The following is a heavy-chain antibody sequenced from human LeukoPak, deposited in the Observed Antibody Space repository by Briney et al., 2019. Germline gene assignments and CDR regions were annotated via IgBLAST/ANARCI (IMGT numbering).Heavy chain of an antibody. CDR3: ARSSTYDNTGHHYLDN. V-gene: IGHV4-59*08. D-gene: IGHD3-22*01. CDR2: IYYTGST. Sequence: SETLSLTCTVSGGSISNYYWSWIRQPPEKGLEWIGYIYYTGSTNYNPSLKSRVTISVDTSTNQFSLKLSSVTAADTAVYYCARSSTYDNTGHHYLDNWGQGTLVTVSS. CDR1: GGSISNYY. J-gene: IGHJ4*02.